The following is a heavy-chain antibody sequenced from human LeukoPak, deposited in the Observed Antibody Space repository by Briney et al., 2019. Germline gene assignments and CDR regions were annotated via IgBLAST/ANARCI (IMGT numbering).Heavy chain of an antibody. D-gene: IGHD3-10*01. CDR2: IKQDGSEK. J-gene: IGHJ4*02. V-gene: IGHV3-7*03. CDR3: AKDAYGSGSYSDY. Sequence: GGSLRLSCAASGFTFSSYWMSWVRQAPGKGLEWVANIKQDGSEKYYVDSVKGRFTISRDNPKNSLYLQMNSLRAEDTALYYCAKDAYGSGSYSDYWGQGTLVTVSS. CDR1: GFTFSSYW.